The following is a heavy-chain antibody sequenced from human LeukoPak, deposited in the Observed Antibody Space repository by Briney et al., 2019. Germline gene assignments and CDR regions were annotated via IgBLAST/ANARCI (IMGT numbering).Heavy chain of an antibody. D-gene: IGHD3-9*01. V-gene: IGHV4-39*07. CDR2: IYHSGST. CDR3: ARGLRYFDWLSPLVAFDI. J-gene: IGHJ3*02. CDR1: GGSISSGSYY. Sequence: SETLSLTCTVSGGSISSGSYYWGWIRQPPGKGLEWIGSIYHSGSTYYNPSLKSRVTISVDTSKNQFSLKLSSVTAADTAVYYCARGLRYFDWLSPLVAFDIWGQGTMVTVSS.